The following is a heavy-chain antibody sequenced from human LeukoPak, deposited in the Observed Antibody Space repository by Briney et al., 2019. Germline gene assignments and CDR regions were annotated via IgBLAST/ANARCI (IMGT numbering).Heavy chain of an antibody. CDR3: AKDQIKGRYSYGYMIDY. CDR2: ISYDGSNK. V-gene: IGHV3-30-3*01. J-gene: IGHJ4*02. D-gene: IGHD5-18*01. Sequence: GGSLRLSCAASGFTFSSYAIHWVRQAPGKGLEWVAVISYDGSNKYYADSVKGRFTISRGNSKNTLYLQMNSLRAEDTAVYYCAKDQIKGRYSYGYMIDYWGQGTLVTVSS. CDR1: GFTFSSYA.